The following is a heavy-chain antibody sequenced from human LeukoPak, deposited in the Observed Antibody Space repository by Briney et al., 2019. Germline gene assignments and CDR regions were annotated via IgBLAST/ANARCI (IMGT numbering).Heavy chain of an antibody. J-gene: IGHJ4*02. CDR2: IYYSGST. V-gene: IGHV4-31*03. CDR3: ARDSGGIAARPYYFDY. Sequence: PSETLSLTCTVSGGSISSGGYYWSWIRQHPGKGLEWIGYIYYSGSTYYNPSLKSRVTISVDTSKNQFSLKLSSVTAADTAVYYCARDSGGIAARPYYFDYWGQGTLVTVSS. CDR1: GGSISSGGYY. D-gene: IGHD6-6*01.